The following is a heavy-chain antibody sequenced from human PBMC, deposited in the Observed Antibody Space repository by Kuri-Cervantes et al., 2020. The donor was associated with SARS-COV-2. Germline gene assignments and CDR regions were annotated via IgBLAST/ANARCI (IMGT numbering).Heavy chain of an antibody. CDR3: ARHGVTMVRGVIYAFDI. CDR2: IYYSGST. Sequence: SETLSLTCTVSGGSISSGDYYWSWIRQPPGKGLEWIGYIYYSGSTYYNPSLKSRVTISVDTSKNQFSLKLSSVTAANTAVYYCARHGVTMVRGVIYAFDIWGQGTMVTVSS. D-gene: IGHD3-10*01. V-gene: IGHV4-30-4*08. J-gene: IGHJ3*02. CDR1: GGSISSGDYY.